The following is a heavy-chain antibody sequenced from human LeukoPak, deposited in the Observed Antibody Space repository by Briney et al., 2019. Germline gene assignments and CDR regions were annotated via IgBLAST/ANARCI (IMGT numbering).Heavy chain of an antibody. J-gene: IGHJ3*02. CDR2: IHYSGST. Sequence: SETLSLTCIVSSGSISSYYWSWIRQPPGKGLEWIGYIHYSGSTNYNPSLKSRVTISADTSKKQFSLKLSSVTAADTAVYYCARRMAYYYGSGAFDTWGQGTMVTVSS. V-gene: IGHV4-59*01. CDR1: SGSISSYY. CDR3: ARRMAYYYGSGAFDT. D-gene: IGHD3-10*01.